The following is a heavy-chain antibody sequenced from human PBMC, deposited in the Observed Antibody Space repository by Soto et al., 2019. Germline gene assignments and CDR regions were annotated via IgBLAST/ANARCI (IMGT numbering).Heavy chain of an antibody. J-gene: IGHJ4*02. CDR3: ARVSIGGITAAGMDF. Sequence: QVQLRESGPGLVKPSETLSLTCTVSGVSISSYYWTWIRQPPGKGLEWVGYLSYSVSPKCNPSLESRVTISLDTSKNQFSLKLNSATAADTATYYCARVSIGGITAAGMDFWGQGTLVTVSS. CDR2: LSYSVSP. V-gene: IGHV4-59*01. D-gene: IGHD6-13*01. CDR1: GVSISSYY.